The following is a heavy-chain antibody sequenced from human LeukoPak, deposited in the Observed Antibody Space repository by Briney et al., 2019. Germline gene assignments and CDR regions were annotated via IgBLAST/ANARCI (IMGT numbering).Heavy chain of an antibody. Sequence: SETLSLTCTVSGGSISSYYWSWIRQPPGKGLEWTGYIYYSGSTNYNPSLKSRVTISVDTSKNQFSPKLSSVTAADTAVYYCARSLSSGWFDYWGQGTLVTVSS. V-gene: IGHV4-59*08. CDR1: GGSISSYY. D-gene: IGHD6-19*01. J-gene: IGHJ5*01. CDR3: ARSLSSGWFDY. CDR2: IYYSGST.